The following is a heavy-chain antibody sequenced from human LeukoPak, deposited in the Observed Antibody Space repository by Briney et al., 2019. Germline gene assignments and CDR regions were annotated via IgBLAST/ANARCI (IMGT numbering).Heavy chain of an antibody. V-gene: IGHV1-18*01. CDR2: ISTYDHDT. D-gene: IGHD2-15*01. CDR3: IRDYFCSGGTCDDCFDP. J-gene: IGHJ5*02. Sequence: ASVKVSCKASGYTFTNYGISWVRQAPGQGLEWMAWISTYDHDTNYAQKFRGRVTMTTDTSTSTAYMELRSLGSDDTAVYYCIRDYFCSGGTCDDCFDPWGQGTLVTVSS. CDR1: GYTFTNYG.